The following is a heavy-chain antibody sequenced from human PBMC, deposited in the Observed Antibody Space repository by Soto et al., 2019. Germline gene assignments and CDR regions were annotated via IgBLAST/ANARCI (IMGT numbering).Heavy chain of an antibody. D-gene: IGHD6-13*01. Sequence: GGSLRLSCAASGFTFSSYWMHWVRQAPGKGLVWVSRINSDGSSTSYADSVKGRFTISRDNAKNTLYLQMNSLRAEDTAVYYCARDRGSSWLYYYYGMDVWGQGTTVTVSS. V-gene: IGHV3-74*01. CDR3: ARDRGSSWLYYYYGMDV. CDR1: GFTFSSYW. CDR2: INSDGSST. J-gene: IGHJ6*02.